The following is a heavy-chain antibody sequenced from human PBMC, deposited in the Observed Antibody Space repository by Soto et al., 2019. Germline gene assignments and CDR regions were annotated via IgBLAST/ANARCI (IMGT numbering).Heavy chain of an antibody. Sequence: ASVKVSCKASGYIFTSYGITWVRQAPGQGLEWMGWISAYNGNTNYAQKLQGRVTMTTDTSTSTAYMELRSLRSDDTAVYYCAKDLRVVPTSRVSWGQGTLLTVSS. CDR2: ISAYNGNT. D-gene: IGHD3-3*01. J-gene: IGHJ5*02. CDR1: GYIFTSYG. CDR3: AKDLRVVPTSRVS. V-gene: IGHV1-18*01.